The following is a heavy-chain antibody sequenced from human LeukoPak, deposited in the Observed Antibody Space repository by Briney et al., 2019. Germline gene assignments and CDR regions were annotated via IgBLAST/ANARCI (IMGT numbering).Heavy chain of an antibody. V-gene: IGHV1-2*06. CDR3: AKVGGYSNSRHAFDI. D-gene: IGHD4-11*01. J-gene: IGHJ3*02. CDR1: GYTFTGYY. CDR2: INPNSGGT. Sequence: ASVKVSCKASGYTFTGYYMHWVRQAPGHGLEWMGRINPNSGGTNYAQKIQGRVTMTRDTSISTAYMELSRLVSDDTAVYYCAKVGGYSNSRHAFDIWGQGTMVTVSS.